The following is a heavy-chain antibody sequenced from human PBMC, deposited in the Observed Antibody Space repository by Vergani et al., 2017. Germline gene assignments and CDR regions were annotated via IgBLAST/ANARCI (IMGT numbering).Heavy chain of an antibody. Sequence: EVQLVQSEGAVVQPGGSLRLSCVASGFTFSSYAMSWVRQGHGQGLEWVSSIQNTGASTHYADSVKGRFTISRDNSKNTLYLRMNSLRVEDTAVYYCGRGSDNYNWGQGTLVTVSS. V-gene: IGHV3-23*04. J-gene: IGHJ4*02. D-gene: IGHD5-24*01. CDR1: GFTFSSYA. CDR3: GRGSDNYN. CDR2: IQNTGAST.